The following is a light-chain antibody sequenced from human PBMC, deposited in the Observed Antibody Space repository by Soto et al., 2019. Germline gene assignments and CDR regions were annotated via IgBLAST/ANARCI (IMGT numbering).Light chain of an antibody. CDR1: RSISSY. J-gene: IGKJ2*01. CDR2: AAS. V-gene: IGKV1-39*01. Sequence: IQMTQSPSSLSASVGDIVTITCRASRSISSYLDWYQQKPGKAPKLLIYAASSLQSGVPSRFSGSGSGTDFTLTISSLQPEDFATYYCQQSYSTFYTFGQGTKVDIK. CDR3: QQSYSTFYT.